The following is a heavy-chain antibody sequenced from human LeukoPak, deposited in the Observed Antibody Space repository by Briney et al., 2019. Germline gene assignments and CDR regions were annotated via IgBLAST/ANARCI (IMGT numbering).Heavy chain of an antibody. CDR1: GFSFNTYA. D-gene: IGHD5-24*01. J-gene: IGHJ4*02. CDR2: INYNGDRT. Sequence: GGSLRLSCAASGFSFNTYAMHWVRQAPGKGLEYVSAINYNGDRTYYANSVKGRFIISRDNSRKTLLLQRGSLRAEDTAVYYCARDSGGDAYNDYFDSWGQGTLVTVSS. CDR3: ARDSGGDAYNDYFDS. V-gene: IGHV3-64*01.